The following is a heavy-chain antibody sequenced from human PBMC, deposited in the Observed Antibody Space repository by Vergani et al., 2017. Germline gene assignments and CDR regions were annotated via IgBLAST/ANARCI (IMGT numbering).Heavy chain of an antibody. V-gene: IGHV4-31*03. J-gene: IGHJ6*03. CDR2: IFHSGGA. CDR1: GDSITSGAYY. CDR3: AREATLAYYYMDV. Sequence: QVQLQESGPGLVKPSQTLSLTCTVSGDSITSGAYYWSWLRQHPGKGVEWIGYIFHSGGAYYNPSLESRVYISVDASKNEFSLRVTSVTAADTAVYYCAREATLAYYYMDVWGKGTTVTVSS.